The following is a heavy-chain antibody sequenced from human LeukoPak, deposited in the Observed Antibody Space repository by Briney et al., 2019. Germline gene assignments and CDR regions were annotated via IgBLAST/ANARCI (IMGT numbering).Heavy chain of an antibody. V-gene: IGHV3-23*01. Sequence: PGGSLRLSCAASGFTFSSYAMSWVRQAPGKGLEWVSAISGSAGSTYYADSVKGRFTISRDNSKNTLYLQMNSLRAEDTAVYYCAKEPTITIFGPEDPWGQGTLVTVSS. J-gene: IGHJ5*02. CDR1: GFTFSSYA. CDR3: AKEPTITIFGPEDP. CDR2: ISGSAGST. D-gene: IGHD3-3*01.